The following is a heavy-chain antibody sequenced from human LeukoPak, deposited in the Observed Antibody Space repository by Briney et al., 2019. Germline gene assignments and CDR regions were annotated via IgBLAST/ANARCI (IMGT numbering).Heavy chain of an antibody. D-gene: IGHD2-15*01. CDR2: INHSGST. V-gene: IGHV4-34*01. CDR1: GGSFSGYY. Sequence: PSETLSLTCAVYGGSFSGYYWSWIRQPPGKGLEWIGEINHSGSTNYNPSLKSRVTISVDTSKNQFSLKLSSVTAADTAVYYCARVTGIVVVVAATLSDAFDIWGQGTMVTVSS. J-gene: IGHJ3*02. CDR3: ARVTGIVVVVAATLSDAFDI.